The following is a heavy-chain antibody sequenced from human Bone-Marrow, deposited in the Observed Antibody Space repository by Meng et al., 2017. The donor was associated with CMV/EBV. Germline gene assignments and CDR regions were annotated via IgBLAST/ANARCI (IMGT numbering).Heavy chain of an antibody. CDR3: ARDLGTIDY. CDR2: ISSSGSYI. V-gene: IGHV3-21*01. J-gene: IGHJ4*02. Sequence: GESLKISCAASGFTFSSYSMNWVRQAPGKGLEWVSYISSSGSYISYADSLKGRLTISRDNAKNSLYLQMNSLRAEDTAVYYCARDLGTIDYWGQGTLVTVSS. CDR1: GFTFSSYS.